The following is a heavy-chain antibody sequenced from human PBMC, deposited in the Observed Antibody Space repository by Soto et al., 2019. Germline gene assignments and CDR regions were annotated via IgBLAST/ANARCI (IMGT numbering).Heavy chain of an antibody. J-gene: IGHJ6*02. Sequence: EMQLLESGGGLVQPGGSLRLSCAACGFTFSNFAMSWVRQAPGKGLEWVSGVYGGGNGALYADSVKGRFIMSRDNSKNTLYLPMNSPRAWHTAVYYCAKFEGALHHHYHMDVWGQGTTVTVSS. V-gene: IGHV3-23*01. CDR2: VYGGGNGA. CDR1: GFTFSNFA. D-gene: IGHD3-10*01. CDR3: AKFEGALHHHYHMDV.